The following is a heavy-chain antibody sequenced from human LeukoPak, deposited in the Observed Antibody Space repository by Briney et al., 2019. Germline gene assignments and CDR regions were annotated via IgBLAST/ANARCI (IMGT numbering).Heavy chain of an antibody. D-gene: IGHD3-16*02. J-gene: IGHJ4*02. CDR3: ARVSDYVWGSYRYTPDY. Sequence: GGSLRLSCAASGFTFDDYAMHWVRQAPGKGLEWVANIKQDGSEKYYVDSVRGRFTISRDNAKKSLYMQMNSLRAEDTAVYYCARVSDYVWGSYRYTPDYWGQGTLVTVSS. V-gene: IGHV3-7*01. CDR1: GFTFDDYA. CDR2: IKQDGSEK.